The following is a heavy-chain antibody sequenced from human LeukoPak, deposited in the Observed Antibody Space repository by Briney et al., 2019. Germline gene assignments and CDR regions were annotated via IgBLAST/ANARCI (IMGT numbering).Heavy chain of an antibody. V-gene: IGHV3-11*01. CDR1: GFTFSDYY. D-gene: IGHD2-15*01. J-gene: IGHJ4*02. Sequence: PGGSLRLSCAASGFTFSDYYMSWIRQAPGKELEWVSKISSSGSTIHYADSVKGRFTISRDNAKNSLYLQMNSLRAEDTAVYYCARQDCSGGSCYCDYWGQGTLVTVSS. CDR2: ISSSGSTI. CDR3: ARQDCSGGSCYCDY.